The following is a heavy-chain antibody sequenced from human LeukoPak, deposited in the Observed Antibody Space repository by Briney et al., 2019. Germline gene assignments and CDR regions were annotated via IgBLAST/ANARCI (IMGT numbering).Heavy chain of an antibody. Sequence: GGSLRLSCAASGFTSSDYYMSWIRQAPGKGLEWVSYISSSGSTIYYADSVKGRFTISRDNAKNSLYLQMNSLRAEDTAVYYCAVDSLYYYYGMDVWGQGTTVTVSS. V-gene: IGHV3-11*01. CDR2: ISSSGSTI. CDR3: AVDSLYYYYGMDV. J-gene: IGHJ6*02. CDR1: GFTSSDYY.